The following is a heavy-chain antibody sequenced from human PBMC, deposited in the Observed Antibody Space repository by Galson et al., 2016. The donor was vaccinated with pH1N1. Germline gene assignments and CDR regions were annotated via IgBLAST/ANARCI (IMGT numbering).Heavy chain of an antibody. J-gene: IGHJ3*02. Sequence: CAISGDSVSSNSATWNWIRPSPSRGLEWLGRTYYRSKWYNDYAESVKSRIIISPDTSKNQLSLQLNSVTPADTAVYYCARGVIDYDFWSGYQDHAAFDIWGQGTVVIVSS. CDR3: ARGVIDYDFWSGYQDHAAFDI. CDR2: TYYRSKWYN. V-gene: IGHV6-1*01. CDR1: GDSVSSNSAT. D-gene: IGHD3-3*01.